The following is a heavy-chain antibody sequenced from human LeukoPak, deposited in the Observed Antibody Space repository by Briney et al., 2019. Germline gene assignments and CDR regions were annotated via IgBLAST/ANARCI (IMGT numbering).Heavy chain of an antibody. V-gene: IGHV4-4*07. J-gene: IGHJ4*02. CDR1: GGSIRSYY. Sequence: SETLSLTCTVSGGSIRSYYWSWIRQSAGKGLEWIGRIYSSGSTNYSPSLKSRVTMSVDTSKNQFYLNLSSMTAADTAVYYCARLTMVRGVTPPVSYWGQGTLVTVSS. D-gene: IGHD3-10*01. CDR3: ARLTMVRGVTPPVSY. CDR2: IYSSGST.